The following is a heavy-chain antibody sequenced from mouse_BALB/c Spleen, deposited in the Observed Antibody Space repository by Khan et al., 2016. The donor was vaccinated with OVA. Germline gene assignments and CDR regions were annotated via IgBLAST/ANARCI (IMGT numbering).Heavy chain of an antibody. CDR2: ISPGSGDT. CDR3: ARRNYFGYTFAY. V-gene: IGHV1-77*01. CDR1: GYTFTDYY. J-gene: IGHJ3*01. Sequence: QVQLQQSGAELARPGASVKLSCKASGYTFTDYYINWVKQRTGQGLEWIGEISPGSGDTYYNEKFKGKATLTADKSFSTAYMQLNSLTSEASAVDFCARRNYFGYTFAYWGQGTLVTVSA. D-gene: IGHD1-2*01.